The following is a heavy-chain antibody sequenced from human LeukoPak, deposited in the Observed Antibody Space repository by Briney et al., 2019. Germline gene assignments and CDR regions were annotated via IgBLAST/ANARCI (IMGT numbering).Heavy chain of an antibody. V-gene: IGHV1-46*01. CDR1: GYTFTSYY. CDR2: INPSGGST. CDR3: ARGSIVVVPAAVNRAHNWFDP. J-gene: IGHJ5*02. D-gene: IGHD2-2*01. Sequence: GASVKVSCKASGYTFTSYYMQWVRQAPGQGLEWMGIINPSGGSTSYAQKFQGRVTMTRDTSTSTVYMELSSLRSQDTAVYYCARGSIVVVPAAVNRAHNWFDPWGQGTLVTVSS.